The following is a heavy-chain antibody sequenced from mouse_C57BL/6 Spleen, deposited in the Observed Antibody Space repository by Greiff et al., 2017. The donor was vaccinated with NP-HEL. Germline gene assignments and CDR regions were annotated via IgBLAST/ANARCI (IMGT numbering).Heavy chain of an antibody. Sequence: EVKVVESGGDLVKPGGSLKLSCAASGFTFSSYGMSWVRQTPDKRLEWVATISSGGSYTYYPDSVKGRFTISRDNAKNTLYLQMSSLKSEDTAMYYCARDYGNYAMDYWGQGTSVTVSS. V-gene: IGHV5-6*01. CDR1: GFTFSSYG. CDR3: ARDYGNYAMDY. J-gene: IGHJ4*01. CDR2: ISSGGSYT. D-gene: IGHD1-1*01.